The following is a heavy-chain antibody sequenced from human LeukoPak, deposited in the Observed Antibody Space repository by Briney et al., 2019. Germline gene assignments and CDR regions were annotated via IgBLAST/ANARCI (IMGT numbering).Heavy chain of an antibody. J-gene: IGHJ6*02. CDR2: INWNGGGT. CDR1: GFTFKDYG. Sequence: GGSLRLSCAATGFTFKDYGMHWVRQPPGKGLEWVSSINWNGGGTDYADSVKGRFTISRDNAKNSLDLQLSSLKPEDTALYYCAKHMRATNTYSFFGLDVWGQGTTVTVSS. V-gene: IGHV3-9*01. CDR3: AKHMRATNTYSFFGLDV. D-gene: IGHD1-26*01.